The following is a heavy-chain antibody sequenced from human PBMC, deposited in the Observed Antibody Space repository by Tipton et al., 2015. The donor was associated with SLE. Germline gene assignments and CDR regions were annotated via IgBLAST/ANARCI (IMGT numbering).Heavy chain of an antibody. Sequence: TLSLTCAVSGYSINNGYYWAWIRQPPGKGLEWIGSVYHSGSSYYNPSLKTRVIVSADTSKNQFSLELSSVTAADTAVYYCAREGADWLYSYMDVWGKGTTVTISS. J-gene: IGHJ6*03. D-gene: IGHD3-9*01. CDR2: VYHSGSS. CDR3: AREGADWLYSYMDV. V-gene: IGHV4-38-2*02. CDR1: GYSINNGYY.